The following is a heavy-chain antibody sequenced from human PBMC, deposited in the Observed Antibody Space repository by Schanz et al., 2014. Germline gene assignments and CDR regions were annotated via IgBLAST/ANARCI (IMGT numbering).Heavy chain of an antibody. CDR3: VKDPDKYNWNDVEGMDV. V-gene: IGHV3-30-3*02. CDR2: ISYDGSNK. D-gene: IGHD1-1*01. Sequence: QVQLVESGGGVVQPGRSLRLSCAASGFTFSRYAMHWVRQAPGKGLEWVAFISYDGSNKYYADSVKGRFTISRDNSKNTLYLQMNSLRVEDTAVYYCVKDPDKYNWNDVEGMDVWGPGTTVTVSS. CDR1: GFTFSRYA. J-gene: IGHJ6*01.